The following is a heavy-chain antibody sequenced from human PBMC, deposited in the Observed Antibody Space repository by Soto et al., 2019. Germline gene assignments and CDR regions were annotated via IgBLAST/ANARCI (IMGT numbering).Heavy chain of an antibody. CDR1: GFILSSYG. Sequence: GGSLRLSCAASGFILSSYGMHWVRQAPGKGLEWVSAISGSGGSTYYADSVKGRFTISRDNSKNTLYLQMNSLRAEDTAVYYCAKDLPYYDSSGYYYVMGAFDIWGQGTMVTVSS. J-gene: IGHJ3*02. D-gene: IGHD3-22*01. CDR3: AKDLPYYDSSGYYYVMGAFDI. V-gene: IGHV3-23*01. CDR2: ISGSGGST.